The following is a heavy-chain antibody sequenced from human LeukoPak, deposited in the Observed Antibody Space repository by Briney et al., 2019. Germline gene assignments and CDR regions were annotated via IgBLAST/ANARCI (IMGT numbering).Heavy chain of an antibody. Sequence: SETLSLTCTVSGGSISGYYWSWIRQPPGKGLEWIGYIYYSGGTTNCNPSLKSRVTISGDTSKNQFSLKLSSVTAADTAVYYWARFRSGKLPARAGDYPPTGYYYLDGLGKGTTVTVSS. CDR3: ARFRSGKLPARAGDYPPTGYYYLDG. V-gene: IGHV4-59*01. J-gene: IGHJ6*03. CDR1: GGSISGYY. CDR2: IYYSGGTT. D-gene: IGHD4-17*01.